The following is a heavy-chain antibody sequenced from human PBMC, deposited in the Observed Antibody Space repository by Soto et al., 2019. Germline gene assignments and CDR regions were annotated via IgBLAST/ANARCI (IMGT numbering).Heavy chain of an antibody. V-gene: IGHV1-69*10. Sequence: SVKVSCKASGYTFTSYGISWVRQAPGQGLEWMGWIIPILGIANYAQKFQGRVTITADKSTSTAYMELSSLRSEDTAVYYCAVPYCSGGSCYQQVDYWGQGTLVTVSS. J-gene: IGHJ4*02. CDR2: IIPILGIA. CDR3: AVPYCSGGSCYQQVDY. D-gene: IGHD2-15*01. CDR1: GYTFTSYG.